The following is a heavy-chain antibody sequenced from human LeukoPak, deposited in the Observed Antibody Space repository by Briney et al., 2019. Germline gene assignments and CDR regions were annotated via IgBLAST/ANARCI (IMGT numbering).Heavy chain of an antibody. J-gene: IGHJ4*02. CDR3: AGLLRGYSGYTQGYYFDY. Sequence: SETLSLTCAVYGGSFSGYYWSWIRQPPEKGLEWIGEINHSGSTNYNPSLKSRVTISVDTSKNQFSLKLSSVTAADTAVYYCAGLLRGYSGYTQGYYFDYWGQGTLVTVSS. D-gene: IGHD5-12*01. CDR2: INHSGST. V-gene: IGHV4-34*01. CDR1: GGSFSGYY.